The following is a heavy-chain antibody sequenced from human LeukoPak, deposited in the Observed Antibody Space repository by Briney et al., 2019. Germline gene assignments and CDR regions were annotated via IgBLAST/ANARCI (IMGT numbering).Heavy chain of an antibody. CDR2: IYYSGST. CDR3: ARIVGATLFDY. D-gene: IGHD1-26*01. J-gene: IGHJ4*02. Sequence: SETLSLTCTVSGGSISSSSYYWGWIRQPPGKGLEWIGSIYYSGSTYYNPSLKSRVTISADTSKNQFSLKLSSVTAADTAVYYCARIVGATLFDYWGQGTLVTVSS. CDR1: GGSISSSSYY. V-gene: IGHV4-39*01.